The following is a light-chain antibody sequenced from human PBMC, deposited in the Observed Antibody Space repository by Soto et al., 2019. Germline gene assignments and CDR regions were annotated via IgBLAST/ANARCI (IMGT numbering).Light chain of an antibody. J-gene: IGKJ4*01. CDR3: QQYDSLPLT. Sequence: DIQMTQSPSSLSASVGDRVTITCQASPHIGYYLNWYQQKPGKAPRLLIYDAYNLQTGVPSRFSGSKSGTDFTLTINALQPEDFGTYVCQQYDSLPLTFGGGTKVDIK. V-gene: IGKV1-33*01. CDR1: PHIGYY. CDR2: DAY.